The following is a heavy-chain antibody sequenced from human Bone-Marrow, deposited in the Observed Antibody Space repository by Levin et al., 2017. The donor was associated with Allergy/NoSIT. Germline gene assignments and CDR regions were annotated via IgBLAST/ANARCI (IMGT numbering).Heavy chain of an antibody. V-gene: IGHV3-30*18. CDR3: AKEVLCSGERCYHQRSYGMDV. J-gene: IGHJ6*02. CDR1: GFTFRNYG. D-gene: IGHD2-15*01. CDR2: ISYDGSNK. Sequence: PGGSLRLSCAASGFTFRNYGLHWVRQAPGKGLEWVAVISYDGSNKYYADSVTGRFTISRDNSKNTLYLQMGSLRAEDSAVYYCAKEVLCSGERCYHQRSYGMDVWGQGTTVIVSS.